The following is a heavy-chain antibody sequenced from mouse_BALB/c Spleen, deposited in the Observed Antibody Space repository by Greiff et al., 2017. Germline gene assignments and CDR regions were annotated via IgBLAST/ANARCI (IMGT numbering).Heavy chain of an antibody. J-gene: IGHJ4*01. V-gene: IGHV5-12-2*01. CDR2: ISNGGGST. D-gene: IGHD2-10*01. CDR3: ARHRAYYGPDYYAMDY. Sequence: EVMLVESGGGLVQPGGSLKLSCAASGFTFSSYTMSWVRQTPEKRLEWVAYISNGGGSTYYPDTVKGRFTISRDNAKNTLYLQMSSLKSEDTAMYYCARHRAYYGPDYYAMDYWGQGTSVTVSS. CDR1: GFTFSSYT.